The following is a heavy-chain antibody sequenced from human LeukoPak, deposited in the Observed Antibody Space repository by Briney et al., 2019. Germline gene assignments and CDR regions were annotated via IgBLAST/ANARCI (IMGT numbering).Heavy chain of an antibody. CDR1: GGSISSYY. CDR3: ARDRGDGYTQDLDY. J-gene: IGHJ4*02. CDR2: IYYSGST. V-gene: IGHV4-59*01. D-gene: IGHD5-24*01. Sequence: SETLSLTCTVSGGSISSYYWSWIRQPPGKGLEWIGYIYYSGSTNYNPSLKSRVTISVDTSKNQFSLKLSSVTAADTAVYYCARDRGDGYTQDLDYWGQGTLVTVSS.